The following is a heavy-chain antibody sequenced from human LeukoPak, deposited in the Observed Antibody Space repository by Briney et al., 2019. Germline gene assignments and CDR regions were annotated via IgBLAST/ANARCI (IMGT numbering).Heavy chain of an antibody. CDR1: GYTFTSYA. V-gene: IGHV7-4-1*02. CDR3: ARSLTSILPMVRGVRGWFDP. J-gene: IGHJ5*02. Sequence: GASVKVSCKASGYTFTSYAMNWVRQAPGQGLEWMGWINTNTGNPTYAQGFTGRFVFSLDTSVSTAYLQISSLKAEDTAVYYCARSLTSILPMVRGVRGWFDPWGQGTLVTVSS. CDR2: INTNTGNP. D-gene: IGHD3-10*01.